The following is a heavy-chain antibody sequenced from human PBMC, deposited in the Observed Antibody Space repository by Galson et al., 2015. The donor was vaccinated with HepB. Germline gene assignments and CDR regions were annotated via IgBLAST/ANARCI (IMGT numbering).Heavy chain of an antibody. J-gene: IGHJ5*02. V-gene: IGHV4-31*03. CDR2: SYYSGST. CDR3: ARGRGVVVPRLRFDP. D-gene: IGHD2-2*01. CDR1: GGSISSGGYY. Sequence: QVQLQESGPGLVKPSETLSLPCTVSGGSISSGGYYWSWIPQHPGKGLEWIGYSYYSGSTYHNPSLKSRVTISVDTSKNQFSLKLSSVTAADTAVYYCARGRGVVVPRLRFDPWGQGTLVTVSS.